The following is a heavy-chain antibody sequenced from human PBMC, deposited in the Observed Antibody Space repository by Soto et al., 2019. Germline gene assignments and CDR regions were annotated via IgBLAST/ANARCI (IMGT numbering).Heavy chain of an antibody. J-gene: IGHJ6*02. CDR1: GFTFSSYA. V-gene: IGHV3-23*01. CDR2: ISGSGGST. Sequence: LRLSCAASGFTFSSYAMSWVRQAPGKGLEWVSAISGSGGSTYYADSVKGRFTISRDNSKNTLYLQMNSLRAEDTAVYYCAKPLYDSSGYYPPNMDVWGQGTTVTVSS. D-gene: IGHD3-22*01. CDR3: AKPLYDSSGYYPPNMDV.